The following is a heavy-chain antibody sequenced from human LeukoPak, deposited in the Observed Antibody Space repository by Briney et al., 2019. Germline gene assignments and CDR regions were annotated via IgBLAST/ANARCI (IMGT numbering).Heavy chain of an antibody. CDR3: ARIQYTGSYYYDY. J-gene: IGHJ4*02. D-gene: IGHD1-26*01. CDR2: IQQDGSDK. CDR1: GFTFSSYA. Sequence: SLTLSCAASGFTFSSYAMDWVRQAPGKGLGWVANIQQDGSDKYYVDSVKGRFTISRDNAKNSLYLQMNSLRAEDTAVYYCARIQYTGSYYYDYWGQGTLVTLLS. V-gene: IGHV3-7*01.